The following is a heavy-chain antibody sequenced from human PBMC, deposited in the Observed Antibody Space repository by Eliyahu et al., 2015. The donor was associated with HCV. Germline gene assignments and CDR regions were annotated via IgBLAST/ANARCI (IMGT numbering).Heavy chain of an antibody. V-gene: IGHV1-2*06. CDR3: ARGHNYGYEY. CDR2: IIPNSGGT. CDR1: GYTXTDYN. D-gene: IGHD5-18*01. Sequence: VQRVRSGAEVRKLGXXVKVPCKASGYTXTDYNTHWVRXAPGQGLEWMGRIIPNSGGTNYAQKFQGRVTMTRDTSISTAYMELSSLRSDDTAVYYCARGHNYGYEYWGQGTLVTVSS. J-gene: IGHJ4*02.